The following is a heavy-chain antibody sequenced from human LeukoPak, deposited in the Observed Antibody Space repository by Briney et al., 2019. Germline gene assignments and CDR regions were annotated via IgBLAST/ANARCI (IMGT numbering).Heavy chain of an antibody. CDR3: ARGQTVYCSSTSCLANAFDI. CDR2: IYYSGST. J-gene: IGHJ3*02. CDR1: GGSISSSSYY. Sequence: SETLSLTCTVSGGSISSSSYYWGWIRQPPGKGLEWIGSIYYSGSTYYNPSLKSRVTISVDTSKNQFSLKLSSVTAADTAVYYCARGQTVYCSSTSCLANAFDIWGQGTMVTVSS. D-gene: IGHD2-2*01. V-gene: IGHV4-39*01.